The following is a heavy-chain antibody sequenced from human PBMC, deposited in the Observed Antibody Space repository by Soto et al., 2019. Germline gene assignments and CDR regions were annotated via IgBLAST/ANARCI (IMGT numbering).Heavy chain of an antibody. D-gene: IGHD5-18*01. CDR3: ARDHGAAMVLRPDY. J-gene: IGHJ4*02. CDR1: GFTFSSYA. V-gene: IGHV3-30-3*01. Sequence: QVQLVESGGGVVQPGRSLRLSCAASGFTFSSYAMHWVRQAPGKGLEWVAVISYDGSNKYYADSVKGRFTISRDNSKNTLYLQMNSLRAEDTAVYYCARDHGAAMVLRPDYWGQGTLVTVSS. CDR2: ISYDGSNK.